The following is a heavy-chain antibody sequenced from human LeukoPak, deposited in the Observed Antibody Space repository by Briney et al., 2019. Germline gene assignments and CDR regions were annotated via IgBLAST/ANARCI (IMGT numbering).Heavy chain of an antibody. CDR1: GGSISSYY. Sequence: SEILSLTCTVSGGSISSYYWSWIRQPPGKGLEWIGYISYSGSTNYSPSLKGRVTISVDTSKNHFSLNLTSVTAADTAVYYCARTTTTFDDWGQGTLVTVSS. CDR2: ISYSGST. J-gene: IGHJ4*02. D-gene: IGHD4-11*01. CDR3: ARTTTTFDD. V-gene: IGHV4-59*01.